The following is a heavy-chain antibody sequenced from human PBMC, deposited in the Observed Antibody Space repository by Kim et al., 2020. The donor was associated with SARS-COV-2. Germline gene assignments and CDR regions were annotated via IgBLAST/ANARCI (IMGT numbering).Heavy chain of an antibody. CDR3: NRNLSY. V-gene: IGHV3-73*01. CDR2: KAKSYAT. J-gene: IGHJ4*02. Sequence: KAKSYATEYGASVKGKFTISRDKSKNTAYLQMNSLKAEDTAVYYCNRNLSYWGQGTLVTVSS. D-gene: IGHD3-10*01.